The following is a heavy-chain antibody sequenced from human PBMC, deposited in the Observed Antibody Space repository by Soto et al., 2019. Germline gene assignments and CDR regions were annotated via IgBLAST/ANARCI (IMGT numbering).Heavy chain of an antibody. D-gene: IGHD5-12*01. Sequence: PSETLSLTCAFYVVSFSAYSWSCIRHTPGKWLEWIGEINHFGSTNYNPSLKSRVTISVDTSKKRFSLKLNSVTAADTAVYYCARTSQWLRLGGFEYWGQGTLVNVSS. J-gene: IGHJ4*02. CDR1: VVSFSAYS. CDR3: ARTSQWLRLGGFEY. V-gene: IGHV4-34*01. CDR2: INHFGST.